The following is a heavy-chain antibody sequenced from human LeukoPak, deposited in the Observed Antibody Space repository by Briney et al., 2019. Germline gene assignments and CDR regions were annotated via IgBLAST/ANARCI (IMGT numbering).Heavy chain of an antibody. CDR3: AKDRGGSSWDYYYYGMDV. CDR1: GSTFSSYA. J-gene: IGHJ6*02. V-gene: IGHV3-23*01. Sequence: GGSLRLSCAASGSTFSSYAKSWVRQAPGKGLEWVSAISGSGGSTYYADSVKGRFTISRDNSKNTLYLQMNSLRAEDTAAYYCAKDRGGSSWDYYYYGMDVWGQGTTVTVSS. CDR2: ISGSGGST. D-gene: IGHD6-13*01.